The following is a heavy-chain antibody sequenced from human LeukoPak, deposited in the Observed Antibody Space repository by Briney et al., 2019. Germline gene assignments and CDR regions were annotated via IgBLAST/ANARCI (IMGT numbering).Heavy chain of an antibody. CDR2: ISGSGRST. V-gene: IGHV3-23*01. CDR3: AKVRYQLLYGSLDY. J-gene: IGHJ4*02. D-gene: IGHD2-2*02. CDR1: GFTFISYA. Sequence: GGSLGLSCAASGFTFISYAMIWVRQAPGKGLEWVSAISGSGRSTFYADSVKGRFTISRDNSKNTLYLQMDSLRPDNTAVYYCAKVRYQLLYGSLDYWGQGTLVTVSS.